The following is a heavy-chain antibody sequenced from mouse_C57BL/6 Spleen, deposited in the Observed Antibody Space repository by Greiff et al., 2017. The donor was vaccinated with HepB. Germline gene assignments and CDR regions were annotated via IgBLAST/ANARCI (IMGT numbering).Heavy chain of an antibody. V-gene: IGHV1-74*01. J-gene: IGHJ4*01. Sequence: QVQLQQPGPELVKPGPSVKVSCKVSGYTFTSYWMHWVKQRPGQGLEWIGRIHPSDSDTNYNQKFKGKAKLTLDKSSSTAYMELSSLTSEDSAVYYCAIYTPGAMDYWGQGTSVTVSS. CDR3: AIYTPGAMDY. CDR2: IHPSDSDT. CDR1: GYTFTSYW.